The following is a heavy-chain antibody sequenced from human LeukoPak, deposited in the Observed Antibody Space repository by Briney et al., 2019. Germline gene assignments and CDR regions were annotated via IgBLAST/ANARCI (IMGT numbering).Heavy chain of an antibody. Sequence: SETLSLTCAVSGGSISSNSYYWGWIRQPPGKGLEWIGYIYYSGSTNYNPSLKSRVTISVDTSKNQFSLKLSSVTAADTAVYYCARDRGSKQLWSLYDYWGQGTLVTVSS. D-gene: IGHD5-18*01. J-gene: IGHJ4*02. CDR3: ARDRGSKQLWSLYDY. CDR2: IYYSGST. CDR1: GGSISSNSYY. V-gene: IGHV4-61*01.